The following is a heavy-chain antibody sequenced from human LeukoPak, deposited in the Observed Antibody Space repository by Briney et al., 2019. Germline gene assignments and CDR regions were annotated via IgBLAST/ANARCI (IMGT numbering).Heavy chain of an antibody. D-gene: IGHD1-1*01. CDR1: RITFRNAW. CDR2: IRSKTEGETK. J-gene: IGHJ4*02. Sequence: GGSLRLSCAVSRITFRNAWMSWVRQAPGKGLEWVARIRSKTEGETKEYAASVKGRFTISRDDSRSRLYLQMNSLKTEDTAVYFCATGVVTGTSRWGQGTLVTVSS. CDR3: ATGVVTGTSR. V-gene: IGHV3-15*01.